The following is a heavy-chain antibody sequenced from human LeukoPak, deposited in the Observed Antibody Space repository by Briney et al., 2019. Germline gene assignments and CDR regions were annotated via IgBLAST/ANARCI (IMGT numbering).Heavy chain of an antibody. CDR2: ITNDGSST. CDR1: GLTFSSHC. D-gene: IGHD1-14*01. V-gene: IGHV3-74*01. Sequence: PGGALRLSCEASGLTFSSHCMHWVRHAPGKGLLWVSRITNDGSSTTYADSVKGRFTISRDNAKNMLYLQVNSLRAEDTAVYYCATQHGGNPAYWGQGTLVTVSS. CDR3: ATQHGGNPAY. J-gene: IGHJ4*02.